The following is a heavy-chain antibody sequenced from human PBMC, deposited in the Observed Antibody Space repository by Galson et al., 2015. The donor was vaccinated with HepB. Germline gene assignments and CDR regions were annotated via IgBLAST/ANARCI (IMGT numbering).Heavy chain of an antibody. Sequence: SVKVSCKASGFTFTSSAMQWVRQARGQRLEWIGWIVVGSGNTNYAQKFQERVTITRDMSTSTAYMELSSLRSEDTAVYYCAAFLTAMVPGDAFDIWGQGTMVTVSS. CDR2: IVVGSGNT. D-gene: IGHD5-18*01. CDR3: AAFLTAMVPGDAFDI. V-gene: IGHV1-58*02. J-gene: IGHJ3*02. CDR1: GFTFTSSA.